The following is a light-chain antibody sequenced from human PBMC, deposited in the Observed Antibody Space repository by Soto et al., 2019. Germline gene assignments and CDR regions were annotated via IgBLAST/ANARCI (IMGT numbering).Light chain of an antibody. CDR2: KTS. CDR3: HQYNSYWK. J-gene: IGKJ1*01. CDR1: QSIGSW. V-gene: IGKV1-5*03. Sequence: DTQITQSPSTLSASVVDRVTITFLASQSIGSWLAWYQQKPGKAPKLLIYKTSILENGVPSRFSGSGSGTEFTLSISSLQPDDFATYYCHQYNSYWKCGQGTKGDIK.